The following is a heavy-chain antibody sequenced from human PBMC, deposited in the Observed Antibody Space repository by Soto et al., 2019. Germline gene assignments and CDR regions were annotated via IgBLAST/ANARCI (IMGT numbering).Heavy chain of an antibody. Sequence: PGGSLRLSGAASGFTFSSYGMHWVRQAPGKGLEWVAVISYDGSNKYYADSVKGRFTISRDNSKNTLYLQMNSLRAEDTAVYYCARSYKPLDYYDSSGYEPLDYWGQGTLVTVSS. CDR3: ARSYKPLDYYDSSGYEPLDY. CDR1: GFTFSSYG. CDR2: ISYDGSNK. J-gene: IGHJ4*02. V-gene: IGHV3-30*03. D-gene: IGHD3-22*01.